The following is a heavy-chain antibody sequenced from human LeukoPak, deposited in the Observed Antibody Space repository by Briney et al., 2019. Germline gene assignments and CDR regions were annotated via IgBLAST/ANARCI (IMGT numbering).Heavy chain of an antibody. J-gene: IGHJ3*02. CDR1: GGSFSGYY. Sequence: SETLSLTCAVYGGSFSGYYWSWIRQPPGKGLEWIGEINHSGSTNYNPSLKSRVTISVDTSKNQFSLKLSSVTAADTAVYYCARPGSSSWSLDAFDIWGQGTMVTVSS. D-gene: IGHD6-13*01. CDR2: INHSGST. V-gene: IGHV4-34*01. CDR3: ARPGSSSWSLDAFDI.